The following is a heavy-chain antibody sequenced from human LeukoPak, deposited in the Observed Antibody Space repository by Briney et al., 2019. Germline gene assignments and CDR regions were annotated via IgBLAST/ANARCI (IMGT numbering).Heavy chain of an antibody. J-gene: IGHJ3*02. CDR1: GGSFSGYY. Sequence: SETLSLTCAVYGGSFSGYYWSWIRQPPGKGLGWIGEINHSGSTNYNPSLKSRVTISVDTSKNQFSLKLSSVTAADTAVYYCARGSVLRFLEWLFPHDAFDIWGQGTMVTVSS. D-gene: IGHD3-3*01. V-gene: IGHV4-34*01. CDR2: INHSGST. CDR3: ARGSVLRFLEWLFPHDAFDI.